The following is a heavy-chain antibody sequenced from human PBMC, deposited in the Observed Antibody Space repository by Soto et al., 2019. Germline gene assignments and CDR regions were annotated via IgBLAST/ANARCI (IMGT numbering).Heavy chain of an antibody. J-gene: IGHJ4*02. D-gene: IGHD3-10*01. CDR2: INPTGSVT. CDR3: ARVRNGEYSFDY. Sequence: EVQLVESGGGVVQPGGSLRLSCAASGFTFSNYWMHWVRQAPGKGLVWVSRINPTGSVTSYADSVKGRFSISRDNAEDTLSLQMNSLRGEDTAFYYCARVRNGEYSFDYRGQGTLVTVSS. CDR1: GFTFSNYW. V-gene: IGHV3-74*01.